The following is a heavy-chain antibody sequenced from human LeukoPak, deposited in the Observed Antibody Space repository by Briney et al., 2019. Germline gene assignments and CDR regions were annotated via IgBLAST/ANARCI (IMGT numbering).Heavy chain of an antibody. Sequence: PGRPLRLSCAASGFTFNLYWIHWVRQPPGKGLEWLSRISDDGTTTNYADSVKGRFTISRDNAKNTLYLQMHSLRVDDTAVYYCARDSRYHSGWGSYQPYWFDPWGQGTLVTVSS. CDR1: GFTFNLYW. CDR2: ISDDGTTT. D-gene: IGHD3-10*01. CDR3: ARDSRYHSGWGSYQPYWFDP. V-gene: IGHV3-74*01. J-gene: IGHJ5*02.